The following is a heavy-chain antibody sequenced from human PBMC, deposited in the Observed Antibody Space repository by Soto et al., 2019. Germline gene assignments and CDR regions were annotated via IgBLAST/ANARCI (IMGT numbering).Heavy chain of an antibody. CDR1: GFTFSGYA. CDR2: ISGSGEST. J-gene: IGHJ4*02. V-gene: IGHV3-23*01. CDR3: AKECAVYYDSSPYDY. D-gene: IGHD3-22*01. Sequence: GGSLRLSCAASGFTFSGYAMSWVRQAPGKGLEWVSAISGSGESTHYADSVKGRSTISRDNSKNTLYLQMNSLRAEDTAVYYCAKECAVYYDSSPYDYWGQGTLGTVSS.